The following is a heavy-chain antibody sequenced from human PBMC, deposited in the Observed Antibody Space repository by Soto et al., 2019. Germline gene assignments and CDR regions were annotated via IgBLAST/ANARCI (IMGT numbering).Heavy chain of an antibody. CDR2: IDPSDSYT. J-gene: IGHJ4*02. CDR3: AGYYDSGRDY. D-gene: IGHD3-22*01. CDR1: GYSFTSYW. Sequence: PGESLKISCKGSGYSFTSYWSSWVRQMPGKGLEWMGRIDPSDSYTNYSPSFQGHVTISADKSISTAYLQWSSLKASDTAMYYCAGYYDSGRDYWGQGTLVTVSS. V-gene: IGHV5-10-1*01.